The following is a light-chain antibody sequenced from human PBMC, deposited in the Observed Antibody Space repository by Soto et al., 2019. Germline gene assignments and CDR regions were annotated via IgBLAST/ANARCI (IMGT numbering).Light chain of an antibody. J-gene: IGKJ4*01. V-gene: IGKV3-11*01. CDR2: DAS. CDR1: QSVGRS. CDR3: QQRNDWPLT. Sequence: EIVLTQSPATLSLSPWERATRSCWASQSVGRSLAWYQQKPGQAPRLLINDASNRATGIPARFGGSGSGTDFTLTITSLDPEDFAVDYCQQRNDWPLTFGGGTKVEIK.